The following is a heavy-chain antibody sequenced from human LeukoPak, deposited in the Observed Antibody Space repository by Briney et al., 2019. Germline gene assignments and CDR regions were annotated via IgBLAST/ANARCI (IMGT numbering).Heavy chain of an antibody. CDR3: ARDLYSGTYDY. J-gene: IGHJ4*02. D-gene: IGHD1-26*01. CDR1: RYTFSSYS. CDR2: IAGGGSYI. Sequence: PGGSLRLSCAASRYTFSSYSMNWVRQAPGKGLEWVSYIAGGGSYIYYADPVKGRFTISRDNAKNSLYLQMNSLRAEDTAVYYCARDLYSGTYDYWGQGTLVTVSS. V-gene: IGHV3-21*01.